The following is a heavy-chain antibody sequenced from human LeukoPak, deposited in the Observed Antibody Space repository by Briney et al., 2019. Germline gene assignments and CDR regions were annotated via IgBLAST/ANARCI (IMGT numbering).Heavy chain of an antibody. D-gene: IGHD4-17*01. Sequence: SVKVSCKASGGTFSSYAISWVRQAPGQGLEWMGRIIPILGIANYAQKFQGRVTITADKSTSTAYMELSSLRSEDTAVYYCARDDYGDYPAASYYYGMDVWGQGTTVTVSS. CDR2: IIPILGIA. V-gene: IGHV1-69*04. CDR1: GGTFSSYA. CDR3: ARDDYGDYPAASYYYGMDV. J-gene: IGHJ6*02.